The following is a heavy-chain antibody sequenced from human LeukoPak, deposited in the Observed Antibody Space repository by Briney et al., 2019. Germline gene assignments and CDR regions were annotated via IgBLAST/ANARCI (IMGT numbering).Heavy chain of an antibody. CDR2: ISGSGGST. CDR3: AKETSYGFGESYFDY. CDR1: GFTFSSYA. D-gene: IGHD3-10*01. V-gene: IGHV3-23*01. J-gene: IGHJ4*02. Sequence: GGSLRLSCAASGFTFSSYAMSWVRQAPGKGLEWVSVISGSGGSTYYADSVKGRFTLSRDNSKNTLYLQMNSLRAEDTAVYYCAKETSYGFGESYFDYWGQGTLVTVSS.